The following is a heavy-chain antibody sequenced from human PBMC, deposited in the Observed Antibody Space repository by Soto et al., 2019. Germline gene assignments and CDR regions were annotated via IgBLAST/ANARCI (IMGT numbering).Heavy chain of an antibody. D-gene: IGHD1-1*01. Sequence: GGSLRLSCAASGFTFSNYSMNWVRQAPGKGLEWVSSISISSNYIYYADSVKGRFTISRDNAKNSLYLQMNSLRAEDTAVYYCARDGTAKKRWVYYFDYWGQEPWSPSPQ. CDR2: ISISSNYI. CDR1: GFTFSNYS. J-gene: IGHJ4*01. CDR3: ARDGTAKKRWVYYFDY. V-gene: IGHV3-21*01.